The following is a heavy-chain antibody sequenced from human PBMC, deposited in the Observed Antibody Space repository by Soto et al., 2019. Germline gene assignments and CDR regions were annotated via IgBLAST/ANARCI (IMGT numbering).Heavy chain of an antibody. CDR3: ARELRFGEDYYGMDV. Sequence: QVQLQESGPGLVKPSQTLSLTCTVSGGSISSGGYYWSWIRQHPGKGLEWIGYIYYSGSTYYNPYFKSRVTISVDTSKNQFSLKLSSVTASDTAVYYWARELRFGEDYYGMDVWGQGTTVTVSS. V-gene: IGHV4-31*03. CDR2: IYYSGST. D-gene: IGHD3-10*01. J-gene: IGHJ6*02. CDR1: GGSISSGGYY.